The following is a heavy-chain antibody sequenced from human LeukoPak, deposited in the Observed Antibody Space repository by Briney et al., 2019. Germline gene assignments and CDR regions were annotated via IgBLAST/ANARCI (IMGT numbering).Heavy chain of an antibody. J-gene: IGHJ5*02. Sequence: GESLKISCKGSGYSFTSYWIGWVRQMPGKGLGWMGIIYPGDSDTRYSPSFQGQVTISADKSISTAYLQWSSLKASDTAMYYCARQSRFACSGGSCYYGWFDPWGQGTLVTVSS. CDR2: IYPGDSDT. V-gene: IGHV5-51*01. CDR1: GYSFTSYW. CDR3: ARQSRFACSGGSCYYGWFDP. D-gene: IGHD2-15*01.